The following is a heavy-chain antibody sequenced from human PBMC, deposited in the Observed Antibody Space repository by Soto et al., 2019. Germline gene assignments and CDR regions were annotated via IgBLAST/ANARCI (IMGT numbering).Heavy chain of an antibody. D-gene: IGHD4-17*01. CDR2: IYYSGST. CDR3: AREDDYGDYEGWFDP. Sequence: SETLSLTCTVSGGYISSYYWSWIRQPPGKGLEWIGYIYYSGSTNYNPSLKSRVTISVDTSKNQFSLKLSSVTAADTAVYYCAREDDYGDYEGWFDPWGQGTLVTSPQ. J-gene: IGHJ5*02. CDR1: GGYISSYY. V-gene: IGHV4-59*01.